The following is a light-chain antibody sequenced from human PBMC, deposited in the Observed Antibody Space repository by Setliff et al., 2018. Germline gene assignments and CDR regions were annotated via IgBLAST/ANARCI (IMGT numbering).Light chain of an antibody. CDR1: TSNIGSNP. Sequence: QSALAQPPSASGTPGQRFTISCSGGTSNIGSNPVNWYQQLPGTAPKLLIYSNNQRPSGVPDRFSGSKSGTSASLAVSGLQSEDEADFYCEAWDDSLNGYVFGSGTKVTVL. V-gene: IGLV1-44*01. J-gene: IGLJ1*01. CDR3: EAWDDSLNGYV. CDR2: SNN.